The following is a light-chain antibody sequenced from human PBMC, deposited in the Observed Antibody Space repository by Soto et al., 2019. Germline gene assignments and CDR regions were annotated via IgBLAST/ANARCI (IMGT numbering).Light chain of an antibody. V-gene: IGKV1-12*01. CDR1: QGITTY. CDR2: AAS. J-gene: IGKJ4*01. CDR3: QQANSIPLT. Sequence: DIQMTQSPSSVSAPVGDRVTITCRARQGITTYLAGYQQNPGKAPKLLIYAASTLQSGVPPRFSGSGFGTDSALAISSLQPEDSATYYCQQANSIPLTCGGGTKVEIK.